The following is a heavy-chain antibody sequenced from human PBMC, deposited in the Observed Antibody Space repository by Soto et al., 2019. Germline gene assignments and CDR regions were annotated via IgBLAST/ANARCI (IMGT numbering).Heavy chain of an antibody. CDR3: ARAPPAVPVKGLYWFDP. D-gene: IGHD4-17*01. Sequence: QVQLVQSGAEVKKPGASVKVSSKASGYTFTSYYMHWVRQVPGQGLEWMGIINPSGGSTSYAQKFQGRVTMTRDTSTSTVYMELSSLRSEDTAVYYCARAPPAVPVKGLYWFDPWRQGTLVTVSS. CDR1: GYTFTSYY. CDR2: INPSGGST. V-gene: IGHV1-46*01. J-gene: IGHJ5*02.